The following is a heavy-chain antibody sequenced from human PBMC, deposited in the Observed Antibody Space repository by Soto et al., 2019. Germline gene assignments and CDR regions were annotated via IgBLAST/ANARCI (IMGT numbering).Heavy chain of an antibody. Sequence: PSETLSLTCTVSVGSVSSYYWSWIRQPPGKGLEWIGYIYYGGSTNYNPSLKSRVTISVDTSKNQFSLKLSSVTAADTAVYYCARVGGSGRGYYYGMDVWGQGTTVTVSS. V-gene: IGHV4-59*02. J-gene: IGHJ6*02. CDR2: IYYGGST. D-gene: IGHD3-10*01. CDR1: VGSVSSYY. CDR3: ARVGGSGRGYYYGMDV.